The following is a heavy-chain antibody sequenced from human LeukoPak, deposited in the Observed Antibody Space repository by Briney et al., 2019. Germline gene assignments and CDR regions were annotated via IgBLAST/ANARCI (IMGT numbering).Heavy chain of an antibody. CDR3: ANSLL. CDR1: GFTFSSYW. CDR2: IKQEGSEK. V-gene: IGHV3-7*01. D-gene: IGHD2-21*01. Sequence: GGSLRLSCAASGFTFSSYWMSWVRQAPGEGREWVANIKQEGSEKYYVDSVKGRLTISRDNAKNSVYLQMNSLRVEDTDVYYCANSLLGGPGNLVHVSS. J-gene: IGHJ4*02.